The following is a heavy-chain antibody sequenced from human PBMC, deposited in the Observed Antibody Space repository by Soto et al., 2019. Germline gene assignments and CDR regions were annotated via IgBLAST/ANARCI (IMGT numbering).Heavy chain of an antibody. CDR2: IYHSGST. V-gene: IGHV4-4*02. Sequence: SETLSLTCAVSSGSISSSNWWSWVRQPPGKGLEWIGEIYHSGSTNYNPSLKSRVTISVDKSKNQFSLKLSSVTAADTAVYYCARDASRRCSGCSCYQDYCHRWGQGGMVAVGS. CDR3: ARDASRRCSGCSCYQDYCHR. D-gene: IGHD2-15*01. J-gene: IGHJ1*01. CDR1: SGSISSSNW.